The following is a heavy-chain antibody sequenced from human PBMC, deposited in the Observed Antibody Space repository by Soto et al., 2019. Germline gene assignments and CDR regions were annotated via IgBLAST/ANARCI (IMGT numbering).Heavy chain of an antibody. D-gene: IGHD5-18*01. Sequence: SVKVSCKASGGTFSSYAISWVRQAPGQGLEWMGGIIPIFGTANYAQKFQGRVAITADESTSTAYMELSSLRSEDTAVYYCARDPRVDTAMVNYYYYGMDVWGQGTTVTVSS. CDR3: ARDPRVDTAMVNYYYYGMDV. CDR2: IIPIFGTA. J-gene: IGHJ6*02. V-gene: IGHV1-69*13. CDR1: GGTFSSYA.